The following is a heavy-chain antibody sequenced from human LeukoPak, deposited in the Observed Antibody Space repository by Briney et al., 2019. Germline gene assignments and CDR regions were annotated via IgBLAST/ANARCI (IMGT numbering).Heavy chain of an antibody. D-gene: IGHD5-18*01. V-gene: IGHV1-3*01. Sequence: ASVKVSCKASRYPFTSYDMHWVRQPSGQRLEWMGWINAGNGNTKYSQKLQGRVTLTRDTSERTPYMAVRSLRSEDTAVYDCAIVFNTAMGHFDYGGEGTLVTVSA. CDR3: AIVFNTAMGHFDY. J-gene: IGHJ4*02. CDR2: INAGNGNT. CDR1: RYPFTSYD.